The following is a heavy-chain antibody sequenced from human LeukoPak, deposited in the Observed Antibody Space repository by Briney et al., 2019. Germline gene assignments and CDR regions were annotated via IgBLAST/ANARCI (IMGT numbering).Heavy chain of an antibody. CDR2: IGWNSGSI. D-gene: IGHD4-17*01. Sequence: GRSLRLSCAASGFTFDDYAMHWVRQAPGKGLEWVSGIGWNSGSIGYADSVKGRFTISRDNAKNSLYLQMNSLRAEDTALYYCAKSPGYGDYEFDYWGQGTLVTVSS. J-gene: IGHJ4*02. V-gene: IGHV3-9*01. CDR3: AKSPGYGDYEFDY. CDR1: GFTFDDYA.